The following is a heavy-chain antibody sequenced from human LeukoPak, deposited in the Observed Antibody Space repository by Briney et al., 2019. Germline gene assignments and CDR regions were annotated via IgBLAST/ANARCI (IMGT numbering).Heavy chain of an antibody. Sequence: GGSLRLSCAASGFTFSSYSMNWVRQAPGKGLEWVSSISSSSSYIYYADSVKGRFTISRDNAKNSLYLQMNSLRAEDTAVYYCARETSSGWYSYFDYWGQGTLVTVSS. V-gene: IGHV3-21*01. J-gene: IGHJ4*02. D-gene: IGHD6-19*01. CDR1: GFTFSSYS. CDR3: ARETSSGWYSYFDY. CDR2: ISSSSSYI.